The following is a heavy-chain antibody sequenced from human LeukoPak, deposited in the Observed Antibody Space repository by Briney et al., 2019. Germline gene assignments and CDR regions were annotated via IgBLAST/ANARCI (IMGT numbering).Heavy chain of an antibody. CDR3: AKNRWGSVATPDS. CDR2: ISGRDGST. Sequence: PGGSLRLSCAASGFTLSSYAMSWVRQAPGKGLDWVSGISGRDGSTYYADSVKGRFTISRDNSKNTVYLQMNSLAIEDTAIYYCAKNRWGSVATPDSWGQGTVVTVSS. D-gene: IGHD5-12*01. J-gene: IGHJ4*02. V-gene: IGHV3-23*01. CDR1: GFTLSSYA.